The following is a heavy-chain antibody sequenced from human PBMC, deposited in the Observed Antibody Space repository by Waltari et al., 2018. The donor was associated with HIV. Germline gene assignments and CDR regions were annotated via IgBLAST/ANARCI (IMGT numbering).Heavy chain of an antibody. D-gene: IGHD3-9*01. J-gene: IGHJ4*02. CDR1: GFSVRNHW. Sequence: GGSLRLSCAGSGFSVRNHWMDWVRQGPGKGLVWVARINSDGSTRNYADAVKGRFVISRDNSRNTVYLQLNSVKVEDTAVYFCARASHYIEFSTFDGDYYFDLGGRGTRVAVSS. V-gene: IGHV3-74*01. CDR3: ARASHYIEFSTFDGDYYFDL. CDR2: INSDGSTR.